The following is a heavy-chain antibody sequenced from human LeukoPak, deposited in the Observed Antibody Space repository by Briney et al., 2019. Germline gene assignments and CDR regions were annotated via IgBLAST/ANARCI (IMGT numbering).Heavy chain of an antibody. J-gene: IGHJ4*02. V-gene: IGHV1-18*01. CDR1: GYTFISYG. CDR2: ISAYNGNT. D-gene: IGHD6-19*01. CDR3: ARDHNSVSAGTFDY. Sequence: GASVKVSCRASGYTFISYGISWVRQAPGQGLEWMGWISAYNGNTNYAQKLQGRVTMTTDTSTSTAYMELRSLRSDDTAVYYCARDHNSVSAGTFDYWGQGTLVTVSS.